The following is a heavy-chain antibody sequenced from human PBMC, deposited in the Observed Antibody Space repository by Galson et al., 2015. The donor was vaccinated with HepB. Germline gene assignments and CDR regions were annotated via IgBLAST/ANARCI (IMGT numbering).Heavy chain of an antibody. Sequence: CAISGDSVSNNSPAWNWIRQSPSRGLEWLGRTYYRSKWYIDCAESVKSRITINRDTSKNQFSLQLNSVTPDDTGVYYCARDPGYSLDYWGQGTQVTVSS. D-gene: IGHD5-18*01. J-gene: IGHJ4*02. CDR1: GDSVSNNSPA. V-gene: IGHV6-1*01. CDR2: TYYRSKWYI. CDR3: ARDPGYSLDY.